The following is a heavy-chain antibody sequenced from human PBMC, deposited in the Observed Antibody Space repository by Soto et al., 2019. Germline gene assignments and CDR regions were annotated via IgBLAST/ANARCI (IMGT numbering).Heavy chain of an antibody. D-gene: IGHD5-18*01. J-gene: IGHJ4*02. CDR1: RGTYSSYA. CDR3: AGAPRGYSLTQLAY. V-gene: IGHV1-69*01. CDR2: IIPIFGPA. Sequence: GSSVKVSCEAPRGTYSSYAIRWMRPARGQGIEWMGGIIPIFGPANSAQKFQGRVTITADQSTSTAYMERSSLSSEDTAVYYCAGAPRGYSLTQLAYWGQGTLVRVSS.